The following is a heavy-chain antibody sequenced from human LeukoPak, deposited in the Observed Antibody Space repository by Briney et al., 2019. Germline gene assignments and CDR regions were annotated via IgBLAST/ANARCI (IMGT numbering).Heavy chain of an antibody. J-gene: IGHJ6*02. CDR2: ISGSGGST. Sequence: TGGSLRLSCAASGFTFSSYAMSWVRQAPGKGLEWVSAISGSGGSTYYADSVKGRFAISRDNSKNTLYLQMNSLRAEDTAVYYCAKFHALRFLEDYYGMDVWGQGTTVTVSS. V-gene: IGHV3-23*01. CDR1: GFTFSSYA. D-gene: IGHD3-3*01. CDR3: AKFHALRFLEDYYGMDV.